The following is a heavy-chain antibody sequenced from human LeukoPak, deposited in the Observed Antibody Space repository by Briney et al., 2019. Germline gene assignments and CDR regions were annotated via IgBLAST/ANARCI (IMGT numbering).Heavy chain of an antibody. Sequence: GASVKVSCKASGYTFTSYAMNWVRQAPGQGLEWMGWIDTNTGNPTYAQGFTGRFVFSLDTSVSTAYLQISSLKAEDTAVYYCARVIVYYDSSGYYREGGYYYYYMDVWGKGTTVTVSS. CDR2: IDTNTGNP. CDR3: ARVIVYYDSSGYYREGGYYYYYMDV. J-gene: IGHJ6*03. D-gene: IGHD3-22*01. CDR1: GYTFTSYA. V-gene: IGHV7-4-1*02.